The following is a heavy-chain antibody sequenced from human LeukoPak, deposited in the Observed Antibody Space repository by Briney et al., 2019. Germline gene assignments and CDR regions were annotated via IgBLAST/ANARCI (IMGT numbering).Heavy chain of an antibody. CDR3: ATDRGIAAAGALDY. CDR2: VDPEDGGT. Sequence: ASVKVSCKVSGYTFTDYYMHWVQQAPGKGLEWMGLVDPEDGGTIYAEKFQGRVTITADTSTDTAYMELSSLRSEDTAVYYCATDRGIAAAGALDYWGQGTLVTVSS. V-gene: IGHV1-69-2*01. D-gene: IGHD6-13*01. CDR1: GYTFTDYY. J-gene: IGHJ4*02.